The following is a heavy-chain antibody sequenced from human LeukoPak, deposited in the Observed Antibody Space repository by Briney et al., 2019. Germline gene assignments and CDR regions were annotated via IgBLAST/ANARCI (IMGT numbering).Heavy chain of an antibody. CDR2: IYYKSKWYN. J-gene: IGHJ4*02. V-gene: IGHV6-1*01. CDR1: GDSVSSNSAA. D-gene: IGHD6-13*01. CDR3: VRGWEYSSTWYTFDY. Sequence: SQTLSLTCAISGDSVSSNSAAWNWIRQSPSRGLEWLGRIYYKSKWYNDYAVTVKSRITINPDTSKNQFSLQLNSVTPEDTAVYYCVRGWEYSSTWYTFDYWGQGTLVTVSS.